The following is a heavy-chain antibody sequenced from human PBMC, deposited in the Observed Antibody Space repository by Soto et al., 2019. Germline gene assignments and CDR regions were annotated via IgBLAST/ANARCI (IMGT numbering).Heavy chain of an antibody. J-gene: IGHJ4*02. CDR3: ASGSLAH. D-gene: IGHD1-26*01. Sequence: PGGSLRLSCAVSGFTASNNYMNWVRQAPGKGLEWVSVLYSGGRTYYADSVKGRFTISRDNSKNTLYLQMNSLRAEDMAVYYCASGSLAHWGQGTLVTVS. V-gene: IGHV3-53*01. CDR2: LYSGGRT. CDR1: GFTASNNY.